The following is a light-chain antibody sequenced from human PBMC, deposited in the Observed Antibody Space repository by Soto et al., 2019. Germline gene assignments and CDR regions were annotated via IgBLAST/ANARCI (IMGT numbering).Light chain of an antibody. CDR2: DAS. J-gene: IGKJ3*01. CDR3: KHLNSYPP. Sequence: DIQMTQSPLSLSASVGDTVTITCRASQTISGYLNWYQQKPGKAPELLIYDASTLQTGVPSRFSGSGSGTEFTLTIRSLQPEDVATYYCKHLNSYPPFGPGTKVEIK. V-gene: IGKV1-9*01. CDR1: QTISGY.